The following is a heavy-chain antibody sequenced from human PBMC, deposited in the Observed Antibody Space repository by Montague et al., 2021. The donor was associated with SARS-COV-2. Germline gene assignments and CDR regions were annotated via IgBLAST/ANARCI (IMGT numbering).Heavy chain of an antibody. V-gene: IGHV4-39*01. D-gene: IGHD3-9*01. CDR2: IYYSGST. Sequence: SETLSLTCTVSGGSISSSSYYWGWIRQPPGKGLEWIGGIYYSGSTYYNPSLKSRVTISGDTSKNQFSLKLSSVTAADTAVYYCARQPVLRDFDCLPWFGGMDVWGQGTTVTVSS. CDR3: ARQPVLRDFDCLPWFGGMDV. CDR1: GGSISSSSYY. J-gene: IGHJ6*02.